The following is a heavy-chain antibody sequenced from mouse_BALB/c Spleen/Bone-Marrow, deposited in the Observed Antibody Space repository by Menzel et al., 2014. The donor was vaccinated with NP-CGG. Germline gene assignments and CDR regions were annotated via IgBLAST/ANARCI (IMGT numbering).Heavy chain of an antibody. V-gene: IGHV5-6-3*01. CDR1: GFTFSSYG. D-gene: IGHD1-1*01. CDR3: ARVYGWYFDV. J-gene: IGHJ1*01. CDR2: INNNGGST. Sequence: EVQGVESGGGLVQPGGPLKLSCVASGFTFSSYGMPWVRQTPDKRLELVATINNNGGSTYYPDSVKGQFTISRDNAKNTLYLQMSSLKSEDTAMYYCARVYGWYFDVWGAGTTVTVSS.